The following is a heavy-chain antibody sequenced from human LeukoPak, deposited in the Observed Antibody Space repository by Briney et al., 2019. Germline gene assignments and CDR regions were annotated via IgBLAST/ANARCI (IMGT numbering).Heavy chain of an antibody. V-gene: IGHV3-30*18. CDR3: AKDTIGDYYGSGSSPGMDV. CDR1: GFTFSSYG. D-gene: IGHD3-10*01. CDR2: ISYDGSNK. Sequence: GGSLRLSCAASGFTFSSYGMHWVRQAPGKGLEWVAVISYDGSNKYYADSVKGRFTISRDNSKNTLYLQMNGLRAEDTAVYYCAKDTIGDYYGSGSSPGMDVWGQGTTVTVSS. J-gene: IGHJ6*02.